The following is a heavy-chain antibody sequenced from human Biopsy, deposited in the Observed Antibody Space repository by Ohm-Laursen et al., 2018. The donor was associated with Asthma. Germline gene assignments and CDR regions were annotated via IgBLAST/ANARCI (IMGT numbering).Heavy chain of an antibody. CDR3: AREGGDYLSGYYYYYGMDV. D-gene: IGHD4-17*01. J-gene: IGHJ6*02. CDR2: ISYDGSNK. Sequence: SLRLSCSASGLSFNSYGMHWVRQAPGKGLEWVAVISYDGSNKYYADSVKGRFTISRDNSKNTLYLQMNSLRAEDTAVYYCAREGGDYLSGYYYYYGMDVWGQGTTVTVSS. V-gene: IGHV3-30*03. CDR1: GLSFNSYG.